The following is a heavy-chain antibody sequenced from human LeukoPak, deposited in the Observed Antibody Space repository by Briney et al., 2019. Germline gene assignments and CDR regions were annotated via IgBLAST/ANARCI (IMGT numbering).Heavy chain of an antibody. CDR2: ISADNGNT. Sequence: ASVKVSCKASGYTFTSYGISWVRQAPGQGLEWVGWISADNGNTNYAQKFQGRVTITRNTSISTAYMELSSLRSEDTAVYYCARARADYDFWSGYSLYYFDYWGQGTLVTVSS. V-gene: IGHV1-18*01. J-gene: IGHJ4*02. CDR3: ARARADYDFWSGYSLYYFDY. D-gene: IGHD3-3*01. CDR1: GYTFTSYG.